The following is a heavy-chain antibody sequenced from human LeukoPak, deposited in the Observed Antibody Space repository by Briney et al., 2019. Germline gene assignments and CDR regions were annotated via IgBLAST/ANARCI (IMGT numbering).Heavy chain of an antibody. J-gene: IGHJ4*02. CDR1: GFTFSRFW. V-gene: IGHV3-7*04. Sequence: PGGSLRLSCAASGFTFSRFWMGWVRQAPGKGLEWVANIKPDGSEKNYGDSVRGRFTISRDNARNSLSLQMNSLRVEDTAVYYCARENDFDYWGQGTLVTVSS. CDR2: IKPDGSEK. CDR3: ARENDFDY.